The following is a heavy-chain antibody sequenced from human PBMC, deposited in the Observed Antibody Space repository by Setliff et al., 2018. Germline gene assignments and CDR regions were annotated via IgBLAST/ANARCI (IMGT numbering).Heavy chain of an antibody. CDR1: ELIFSHTW. V-gene: IGHV3-15*01. CDR3: TTGYISGYYIGH. CDR2: IKGQTDGGTT. Sequence: PGGFLRLSCAAPELIFSHTWMNWVRQAPGKGLEWVGRIKGQTDGGTTDYAAPVKGRFSISRDDSKNTVYLQMNSLKTEDTAVYYCTTGYISGYYIGHWGLGTLVTVSS. J-gene: IGHJ4*02. D-gene: IGHD6-19*01.